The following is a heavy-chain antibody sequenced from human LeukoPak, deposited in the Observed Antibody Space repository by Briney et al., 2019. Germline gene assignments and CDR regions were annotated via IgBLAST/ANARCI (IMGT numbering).Heavy chain of an antibody. CDR1: GFTFSTYW. CDR3: ARGRGSSYGDPFDY. D-gene: IGHD5-18*01. J-gene: IGHJ4*02. CDR2: IKQDGSAK. V-gene: IGHV3-7*01. Sequence: GGSLRLSCAASGFTFSTYWMSWVRQAPGKGLEWVANIKQDGSAKYYVDSVKGRFTLSRDNAKNSLFLQMNSLRAEDTAVYYCARGRGSSYGDPFDYWGQGTLVTVSS.